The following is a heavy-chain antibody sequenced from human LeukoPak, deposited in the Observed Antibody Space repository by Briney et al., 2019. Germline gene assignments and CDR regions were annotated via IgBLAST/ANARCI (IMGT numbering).Heavy chain of an antibody. V-gene: IGHV4-39*07. D-gene: IGHD6-19*01. CDR2: IYYSGST. J-gene: IGHJ4*02. Sequence: SETLSPTCTVSGGSISSSSYYWGWIRQPPGKGLEWIGSIYYSGSTYYNPSLKSRVTISVDTSKNQFSLKLSSVTAADTAVYYCARGQWLVTRWGQGTLVTVSS. CDR3: ARGQWLVTR. CDR1: GGSISSSSYY.